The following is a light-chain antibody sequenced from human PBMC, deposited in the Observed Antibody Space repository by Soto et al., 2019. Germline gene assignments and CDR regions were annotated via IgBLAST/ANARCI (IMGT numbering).Light chain of an antibody. Sequence: EIVLTQSPGTLSLSPGERATLSCRASQSVSSSYLTWYQQKPGQAPRVLVYGSSRRATGIPDRFSGSGSGTDFTLTISRLEPEDFAVYYCQQYGRSPGYTFGHGTNREIK. CDR1: QSVSSSY. CDR2: GSS. CDR3: QQYGRSPGYT. J-gene: IGKJ2*01. V-gene: IGKV3-20*01.